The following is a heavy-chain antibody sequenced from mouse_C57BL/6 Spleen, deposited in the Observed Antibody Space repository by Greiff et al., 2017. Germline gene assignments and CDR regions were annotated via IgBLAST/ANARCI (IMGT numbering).Heavy chain of an antibody. J-gene: IGHJ2*01. Sequence: EVKLVESGGGLVKPGGSLKLSCAASGFTFSSYAMSWVRQTPDQRLEWVATISDGGSYTYYPDNVKGRFTISRDNAKNNLYLQMSHLKSDDTSMYYGAGDSCYDYGSSYGAFDYWGQGTTLTVSS. CDR3: AGDSCYDYGSSYGAFDY. D-gene: IGHD1-1*01. CDR2: ISDGGSYT. CDR1: GFTFSSYA. V-gene: IGHV5-4*01.